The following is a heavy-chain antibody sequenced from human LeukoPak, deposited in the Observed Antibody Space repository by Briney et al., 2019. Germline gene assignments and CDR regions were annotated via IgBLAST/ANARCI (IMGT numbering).Heavy chain of an antibody. V-gene: IGHV1-2*02. D-gene: IGHD5-18*01. CDR1: GYTLTSYY. CDR3: ARDRFDTGSIQLWGFDFDY. CDR2: INPNSGGT. Sequence: GASVKVSCKASGYTLTSYYMHWVRQAPGQGLEWMGWINPNSGGTNYAQKFQGRVTMTRDTSISTAYMELSRLRSDDTAVYYCARDRFDTGSIQLWGFDFDYWGQGTLVTVSS. J-gene: IGHJ4*02.